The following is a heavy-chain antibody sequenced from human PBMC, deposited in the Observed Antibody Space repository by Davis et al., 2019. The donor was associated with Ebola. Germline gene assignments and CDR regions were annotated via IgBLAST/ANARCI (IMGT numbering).Heavy chain of an antibody. D-gene: IGHD3-16*01. J-gene: IGHJ4*02. CDR3: AKDIQGGSSYLDY. V-gene: IGHV3-23*01. CDR2: ISSSGTVT. Sequence: GESLKISCAASGFTFNTYAMSWVRQPPGKGLEWISSISSSGTVTYYADSVKGRFTISRDSSKNTLDLQMNSLRAEDTAIYYCAKDIQGGSSYLDYWGQGTQVTVSS. CDR1: GFTFNTYA.